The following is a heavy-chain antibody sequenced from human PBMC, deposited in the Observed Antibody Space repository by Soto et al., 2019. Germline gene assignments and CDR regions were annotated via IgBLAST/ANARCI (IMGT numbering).Heavy chain of an antibody. Sequence: SETLSLTCAVSGYPISSGYYWGWIRQSPGRGLEWIGSIYYTGNTFYSPSFRSRLTISVDTSKSQFSLKLRSVTAADTATYYCASEVSSTDGMDVWGQGTTVTVSS. D-gene: IGHD2-15*01. CDR3: ASEVSSTDGMDV. V-gene: IGHV4-38-2*01. CDR2: IYYTGNT. J-gene: IGHJ6*02. CDR1: GYPISSGYY.